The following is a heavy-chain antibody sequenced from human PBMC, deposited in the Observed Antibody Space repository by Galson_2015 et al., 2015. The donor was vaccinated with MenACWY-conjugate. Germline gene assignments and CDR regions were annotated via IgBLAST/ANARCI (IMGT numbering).Heavy chain of an antibody. Sequence: YYWSWIRQPPGKGLEWIGYIYHSGSTYYNPSLKSRVTISVDRSKNQFSLKLSSVTAADTAVYYCARTTPHGENWFDPWGQGTLVTVSS. D-gene: IGHD3-10*01. V-gene: IGHV4-30-2*01. CDR2: IYHSGST. CDR1: YY. CDR3: ARTTPHGENWFDP. J-gene: IGHJ5*02.